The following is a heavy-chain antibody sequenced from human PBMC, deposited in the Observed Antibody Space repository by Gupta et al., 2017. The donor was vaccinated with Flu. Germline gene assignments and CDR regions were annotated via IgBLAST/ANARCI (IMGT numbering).Heavy chain of an antibody. D-gene: IGHD3-3*01. J-gene: IGHJ6*04. CDR1: GFALTTYL. CDR2: MKQDETDK. Sequence: SGFALTTYLMGGVRQAPGKGLEWVANMKQDETDKYYVDSVKGRLTSSKDNAKNSLYLQMHSLRAEDTAVYYCARGFWSGSPVGGDVWGKGTTVIVSS. V-gene: IGHV3-7*01. CDR3: ARGFWSGSPVGGDV.